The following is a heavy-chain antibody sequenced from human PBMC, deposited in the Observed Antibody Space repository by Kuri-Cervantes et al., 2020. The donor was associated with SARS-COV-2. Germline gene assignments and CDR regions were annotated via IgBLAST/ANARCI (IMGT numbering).Heavy chain of an antibody. CDR2: ISAYNGNT. CDR3: ATPNTMKRETWIQLWGPDDAFDI. V-gene: IGHV1-18*04. Sequence: ASVKVSCKASGYTFTSYGISWVRQAPGQGLEWMGWISAYNGNTNYAQKLQGRVTMTTDTSTSTAYMELRSLRSEDTAVYYCATPNTMKRETWIQLWGPDDAFDIWGQGTMVTVSS. D-gene: IGHD5-18*01. J-gene: IGHJ3*02. CDR1: GYTFTSYG.